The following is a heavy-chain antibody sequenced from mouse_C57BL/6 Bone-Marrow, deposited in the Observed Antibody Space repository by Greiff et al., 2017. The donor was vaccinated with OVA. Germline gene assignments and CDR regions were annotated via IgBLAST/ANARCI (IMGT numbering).Heavy chain of an antibody. CDR1: GYAFSSSW. CDR2: MYTGDGDT. CDR3: ARYGSSQL. V-gene: IGHV1-82*01. D-gene: IGHD1-1*01. J-gene: IGHJ2*01. Sequence: VQLQQSGPELVKPGASVKISCKASGYAFSSSWMNWVKQRPGKGLEWIGRMYTGDGDTNYNGKFKGKATLTADKSSSTAYMQLSSLTSEDSAVYFCARYGSSQLWGQGTTLTVSS.